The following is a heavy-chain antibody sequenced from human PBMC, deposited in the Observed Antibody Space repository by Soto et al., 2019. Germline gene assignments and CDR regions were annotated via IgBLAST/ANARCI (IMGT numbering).Heavy chain of an antibody. V-gene: IGHV3-74*01. CDR1: GLTFSSYW. CDR3: ARGSVATKVSVFDY. D-gene: IGHD5-12*01. J-gene: IGHJ4*02. CDR2: INSDGSST. Sequence: GSLRLSCAASGLTFSSYWLHWVRQAPGKGLLWVSRINSDGSSTSYADSVKGRFTISRDNAKNTLYLQMNSLRAEDTAVYYCARGSVATKVSVFDYWGQGTLVTVS.